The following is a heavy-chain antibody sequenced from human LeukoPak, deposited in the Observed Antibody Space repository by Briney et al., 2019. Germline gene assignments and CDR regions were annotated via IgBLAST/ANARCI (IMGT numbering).Heavy chain of an antibody. J-gene: IGHJ4*02. D-gene: IGHD3-10*01. CDR2: IKQDGSEK. CDR3: ARDCRDRYHGSGSYYTPTLDY. Sequence: GGSLRLSCAASGFTFSSYWMSWVRQAPGKGLEWVANIKQDGSEKYYVDSVKGRFTISRDNAKNSLYLQMNSLRAEDTAVYYCARDCRDRYHGSGSYYTPTLDYWGQGILVTVSS. CDR1: GFTFSSYW. V-gene: IGHV3-7*01.